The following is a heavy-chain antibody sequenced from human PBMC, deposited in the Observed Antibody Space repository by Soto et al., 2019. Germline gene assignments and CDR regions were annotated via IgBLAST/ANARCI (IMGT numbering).Heavy chain of an antibody. Sequence: EVQLLESGGGLVQPGGSLRLSCAASGFTFSSYAMSWVRQAPGKGLEWVSAISGSGGSTYYADSVKGRFTISRDNSKNTLYLQMNSLRADDTAVYYCAKDFRSGYLISEFDYWGQGTLVTVSS. CDR1: GFTFSSYA. V-gene: IGHV3-23*01. D-gene: IGHD3-3*01. CDR2: ISGSGGST. CDR3: AKDFRSGYLISEFDY. J-gene: IGHJ4*02.